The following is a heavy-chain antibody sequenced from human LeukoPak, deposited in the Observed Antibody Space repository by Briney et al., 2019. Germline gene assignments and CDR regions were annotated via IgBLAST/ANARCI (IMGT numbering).Heavy chain of an antibody. CDR2: INHSGST. D-gene: IGHD5-24*01. CDR3: AREKGGEMATIYFDY. CDR1: GGSFSGYY. V-gene: IGHV4-34*01. J-gene: IGHJ4*02. Sequence: SETLSLTCAVYGGSFSGYYWSRIRQPPGKGLEWIGEINHSGSTNYNPSLKSRVTISVDTSKNQFSLKLSSVTAADTAVYYCAREKGGEMATIYFDYWGQGTLVTVSS.